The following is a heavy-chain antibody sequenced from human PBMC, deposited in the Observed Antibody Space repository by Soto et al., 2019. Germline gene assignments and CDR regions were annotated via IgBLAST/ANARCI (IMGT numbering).Heavy chain of an antibody. D-gene: IGHD5-12*01. CDR1: GYTFTSFG. J-gene: IGHJ4*02. CDR3: ASHRSGYAFQ. Sequence: ASVKVSCKASGYTFTSFGVNWVRQAPGQGLEWMGIIYPSGGSTRNAQKFQGRVTMTRDTSTSTVYMELSSLRSEDTAVYYCASHRSGYAFQWGQGTLVTVS. V-gene: IGHV1-46*01. CDR2: IYPSGGST.